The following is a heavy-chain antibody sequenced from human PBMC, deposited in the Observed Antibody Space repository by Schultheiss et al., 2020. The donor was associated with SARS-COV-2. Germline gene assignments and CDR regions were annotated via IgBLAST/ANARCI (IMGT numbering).Heavy chain of an antibody. CDR3: TRMVVAGTGAFFEY. Sequence: SGPTLVKPTQTLTLTCTFSGFSLTTSGVGVGWIRQPPGKALEWLALIYWDDDKHYSPSLKSRLTITDDTSKNQVLLTMTNMDPVDTATYYCTRMVVAGTGAFFEYWGQGTLVTVSS. V-gene: IGHV2-5*02. D-gene: IGHD6-19*01. CDR2: IYWDDDK. CDR1: GFSLTTSGVG. J-gene: IGHJ4*02.